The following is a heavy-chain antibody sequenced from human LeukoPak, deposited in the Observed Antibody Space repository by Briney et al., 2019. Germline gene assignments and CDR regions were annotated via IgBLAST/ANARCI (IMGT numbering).Heavy chain of an antibody. Sequence: SETLSLTCPVSGGSISSTSYYWGWIRQPPGKGLEWIGSIHYRGSTYYNPSLKSRVTISVDTSKNQFSLKLSSVTAAAAAVYYCASPAGSAYYYFAYWGQGTLVTVSS. D-gene: IGHD6-19*01. V-gene: IGHV4-39*01. CDR1: GGSISSTSYY. J-gene: IGHJ4*02. CDR3: ASPAGSAYYYFAY. CDR2: IHYRGST.